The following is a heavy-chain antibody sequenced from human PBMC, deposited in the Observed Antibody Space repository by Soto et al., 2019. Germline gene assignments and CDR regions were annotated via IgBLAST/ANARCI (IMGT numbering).Heavy chain of an antibody. V-gene: IGHV3-15*01. Sequence: EVQLVESGGDFVKPGGSLRVSCAVSGFSFSNAWMSWVRQAPGQGLEWVGRIKSSAEGGTTDYTAPVKGRFTISRDDSKNTVFLQMDSLKTEDTAVYYWTAHLGEFFPLDYWGQGILVTVSS. D-gene: IGHD3-16*01. J-gene: IGHJ4*02. CDR3: TAHLGEFFPLDY. CDR1: GFSFSNAW. CDR2: IKSSAEGGTT.